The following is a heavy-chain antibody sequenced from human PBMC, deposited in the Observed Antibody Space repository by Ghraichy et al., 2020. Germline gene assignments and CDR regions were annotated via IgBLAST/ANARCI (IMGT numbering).Heavy chain of an antibody. Sequence: LSLTCAASGFKFDDYAMHWVRQVPGKGLGWLSHLRWNSAKINYAYSVKGLFTISRDNAKNSLYLEMNSLRAEDTALYYCAKDLGPGPTPPFGIDVWGRGTTVTVSS. CDR2: LRWNSAKI. CDR3: AKDLGPGPTPPFGIDV. V-gene: IGHV3-9*01. J-gene: IGHJ6*02. CDR1: GFKFDDYA.